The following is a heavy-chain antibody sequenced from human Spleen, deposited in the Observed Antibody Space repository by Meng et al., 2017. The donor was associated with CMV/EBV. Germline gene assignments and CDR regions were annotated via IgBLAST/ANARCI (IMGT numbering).Heavy chain of an antibody. D-gene: IGHD6-19*01. Sequence: SGPTLVKPTQTLTLTCTFSGFSLTTSGVRVSWIRQPPGKALEWLARIDWDDDKFYSTSLKTRLTISKDTSKNQVVLTLTNVDPVDTGTYYCARHNSGWRDGGYYFDSWGQGTLVTVSS. J-gene: IGHJ4*02. CDR1: GFSLTTSGVR. CDR2: IDWDDDK. V-gene: IGHV2-70*04. CDR3: ARHNSGWRDGGYYFDS.